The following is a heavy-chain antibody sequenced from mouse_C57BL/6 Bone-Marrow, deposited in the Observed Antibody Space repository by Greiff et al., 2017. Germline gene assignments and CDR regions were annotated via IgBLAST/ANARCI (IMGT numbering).Heavy chain of an antibody. CDR1: EYEFPSHD. J-gene: IGHJ4*01. CDR2: INSDGGST. Sequence: EVKLMESGGGLVQPGESLKLSCESNEYEFPSHDMSWVRKTPEKRLELVAAINSDGGSTYYPDTKERRFIISRDNTKKTLYLQMSSLRSEDTALYYCARHYSNSYAMDYWGQGTSVTVSS. CDR3: ARHYSNSYAMDY. V-gene: IGHV5-2*01. D-gene: IGHD2-5*01.